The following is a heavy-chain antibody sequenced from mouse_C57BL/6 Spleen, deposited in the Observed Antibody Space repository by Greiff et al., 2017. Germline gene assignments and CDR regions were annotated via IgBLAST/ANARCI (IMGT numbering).Heavy chain of an antibody. D-gene: IGHD1-1*01. CDR3: ARDYYGSSLYYAMDY. V-gene: IGHV1-18*01. J-gene: IGHJ4*01. CDR1: GYTFTDYN. CDR2: INPNNGGT. Sequence: EVQLQQSGPELVKPGASVKIPCKASGYTFTDYNMDWVKQSHGKSLEWIGDINPNNGGTIYNQKFKGKATLTVDKSSSTAYMELRSLTSEDTAVYYCARDYYGSSLYYAMDYWGQGTSVTVSS.